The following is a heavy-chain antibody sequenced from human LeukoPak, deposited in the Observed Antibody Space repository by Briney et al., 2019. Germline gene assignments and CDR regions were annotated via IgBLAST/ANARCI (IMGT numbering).Heavy chain of an antibody. CDR2: VDPEDGET. D-gene: IGHD3-10*01. CDR1: GYTFTDYY. J-gene: IGHJ4*02. Sequence: GASVKVSCEVSGYTFTDYYMHWVQQAPGKGLEWMGLVDPEDGETIYAEKFQGRVTITADTSTDTAYMELSSLRSEDTAVYYCAISMVRGVIHPNWGQGTLVTVSS. V-gene: IGHV1-69-2*01. CDR3: AISMVRGVIHPN.